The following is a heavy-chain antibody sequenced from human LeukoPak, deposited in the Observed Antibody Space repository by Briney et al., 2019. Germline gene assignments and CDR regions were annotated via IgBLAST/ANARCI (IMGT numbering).Heavy chain of an antibody. V-gene: IGHV4-59*01. D-gene: IGHD1-1*01. CDR1: DDSITMYY. Sequence: SETLSLTCTVSDDSITMYYWTWIRQPPGKGLEWIGYVDHTGSTNFNPSLNGCVSISRGTSKNLFSLRLRSVTAADTAVYFCARGRVSSSTWYSTYYYYFYMDVWGKGTTVTVSS. CDR2: VDHTGST. CDR3: ARGRVSSSTWYSTYYYYFYMDV. J-gene: IGHJ6*03.